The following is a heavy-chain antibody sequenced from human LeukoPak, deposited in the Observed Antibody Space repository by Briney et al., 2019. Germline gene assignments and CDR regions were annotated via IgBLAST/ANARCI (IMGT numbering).Heavy chain of an antibody. CDR3: ARAGHRSRDYYYYMDV. V-gene: IGHV4-61*01. CDR2: IYYSGST. CDR1: GYSMSSGYY. J-gene: IGHJ6*03. Sequence: SETLSLTCTVSGYSMSSGYYWSWIRQPPGKGLEWIGYIYYSGSTNYNPSLKSRVTISVDTSKNQFSLKLSSVTAADTAVYYCARAGHRSRDYYYYMDVWGKGTTVTVSS.